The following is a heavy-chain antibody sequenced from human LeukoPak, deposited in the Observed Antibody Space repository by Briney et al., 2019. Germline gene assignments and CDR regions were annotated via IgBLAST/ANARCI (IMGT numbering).Heavy chain of an antibody. D-gene: IGHD2-2*01. CDR3: AKVPSYAKAFDI. V-gene: IGHV4-34*09. J-gene: IGHJ3*02. Sequence: SETLSLTCAVYGGSFSGYYWSWIRQPPGKGLEWIGEINHSGSTNYNPSLKTRVIMSVDTSKNQFSLKLNSVTAADTAVYYCAKVPSYAKAFDIWGQGTMVTVSS. CDR2: INHSGST. CDR1: GGSFSGYY.